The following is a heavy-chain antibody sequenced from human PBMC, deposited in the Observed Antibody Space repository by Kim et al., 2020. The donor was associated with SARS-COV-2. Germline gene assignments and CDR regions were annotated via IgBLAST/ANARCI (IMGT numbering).Heavy chain of an antibody. CDR1: GGSISSYY. CDR3: ARGLGQLRYYYYYGMDV. V-gene: IGHV4-59*01. J-gene: IGHJ6*02. Sequence: SETLSLTCTVSGGSISSYYWSWIRQPPGKGLEWIGYIYYSGSTNYNPSLKSRVTISVDTSKNQFSLKLSSVTAADTAVYYCARGLGQLRYYYYYGMDVWGQGTTVTVSS. CDR2: IYYSGST. D-gene: IGHD6-13*01.